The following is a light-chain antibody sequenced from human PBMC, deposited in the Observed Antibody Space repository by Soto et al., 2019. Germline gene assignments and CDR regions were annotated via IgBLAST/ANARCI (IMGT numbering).Light chain of an antibody. CDR3: GTWDTSLSSGV. CDR2: END. J-gene: IGLJ3*02. Sequence: QAVVTQPPSVSAAPGQKVTISCSGSTSNIRNNYVSWYQQLPGTAPKLLIYENDKRPSGIPDRFSGSKSGASATLGITGLQTGDEADYYCGTWDTSLSSGVFGGGTQLIVL. V-gene: IGLV1-51*02. CDR1: TSNIRNNY.